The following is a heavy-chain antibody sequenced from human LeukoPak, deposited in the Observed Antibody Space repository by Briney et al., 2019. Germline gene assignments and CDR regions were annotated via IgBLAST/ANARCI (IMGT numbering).Heavy chain of an antibody. J-gene: IGHJ5*02. Sequence: GGSLRLSCAASGFTFSSYAMSWVRQAPGKGLEWVSAISGSGGSTYYADSVKGRFTISRDNSKNTLYLQMNSLRAEDTAVYYCVKGLRGYSYGPYNWFDPWGQGTLVTVSS. V-gene: IGHV3-23*01. D-gene: IGHD5-18*01. CDR3: VKGLRGYSYGPYNWFDP. CDR1: GFTFSSYA. CDR2: ISGSGGST.